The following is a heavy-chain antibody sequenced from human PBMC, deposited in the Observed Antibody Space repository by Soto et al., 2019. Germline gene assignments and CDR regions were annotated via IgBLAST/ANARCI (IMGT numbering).Heavy chain of an antibody. Sequence: QVHLVQSGAEVKKPGASVKVSCKASGYTFTNYGITWVRQAPGQGLEWMGWISAHNGNTDYAQKLQGRVIVTRDTSTSTAYMELMSLISDDTAVYYCARGRYGGYWGQGALVTVSS. CDR1: GYTFTNYG. CDR3: ARGRYGGY. J-gene: IGHJ4*02. CDR2: ISAHNGNT. D-gene: IGHD3-10*01. V-gene: IGHV1-18*01.